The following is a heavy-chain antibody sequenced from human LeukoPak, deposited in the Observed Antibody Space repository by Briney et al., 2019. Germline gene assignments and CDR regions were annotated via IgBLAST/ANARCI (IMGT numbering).Heavy chain of an antibody. CDR3: ARDDRFGEFDY. CDR1: GFTFSSYE. D-gene: IGHD3-10*01. Sequence: GGSLRLSCAASGFTFSSYEMNWVRQAPGKGLEWVSYINSSGSTIYYADSVKGRFTISRDNAKNSLYLQMNSLRAEDTAVYYCARDDRFGEFDYWGQGTLVTVSS. J-gene: IGHJ4*02. CDR2: INSSGSTI. V-gene: IGHV3-48*03.